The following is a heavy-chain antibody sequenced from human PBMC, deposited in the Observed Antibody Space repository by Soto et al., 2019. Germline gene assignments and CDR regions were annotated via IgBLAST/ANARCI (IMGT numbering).Heavy chain of an antibody. V-gene: IGHV4-4*07. CDR3: ARGQRFSDWFDP. D-gene: IGHD3-3*01. CDR1: SGAIGSHY. J-gene: IGHJ5*02. CDR2: IYSSGST. Sequence: QIQLQESGPGLVKPSETLSLTCTISSGAIGSHYWTWIRQPAGKGLEWIGRIYSSGSTQYNPSLQSRVTMSLDTSKNQFSLRLESVTAADTAVYYCARGQRFSDWFDPWGQGTLVTVSS.